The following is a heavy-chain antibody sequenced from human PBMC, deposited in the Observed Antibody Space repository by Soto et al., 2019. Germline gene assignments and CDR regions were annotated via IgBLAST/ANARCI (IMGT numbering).Heavy chain of an antibody. Sequence: GGSLRLSCAASGFTFSNYAMHWVRQAPGKGLEWVAVILHDGNNKYYAASVKGRFTISRDNSKNTLYLQMNSLRAEDTAVFYCARDPVAAPSLYYFDYWGQGTLVTVSS. D-gene: IGHD2-15*01. V-gene: IGHV3-30-3*01. CDR3: ARDPVAAPSLYYFDY. CDR1: GFTFSNYA. J-gene: IGHJ4*02. CDR2: ILHDGNNK.